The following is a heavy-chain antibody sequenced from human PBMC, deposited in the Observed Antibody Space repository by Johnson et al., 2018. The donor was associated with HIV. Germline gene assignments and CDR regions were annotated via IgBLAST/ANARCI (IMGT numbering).Heavy chain of an antibody. CDR1: GFTFSSYD. CDR2: IGTAGDT. Sequence: VQVVESGGGLLQPGGSLRLSCAASGFTFSSYDMHWVRQATGKGLEWVSAIGTAGDTYYPGSVQGRFTISRENAKNSLDLHMNSLRAEDTAVYYCARDPFWLKAFDIWGQGTMVTVSS. J-gene: IGHJ3*02. CDR3: ARDPFWLKAFDI. V-gene: IGHV3-13*01. D-gene: IGHD3-22*01.